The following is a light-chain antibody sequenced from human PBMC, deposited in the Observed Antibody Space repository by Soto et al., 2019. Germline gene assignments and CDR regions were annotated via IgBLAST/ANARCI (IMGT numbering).Light chain of an antibody. V-gene: IGKV3-15*01. J-gene: IGKJ5*01. Sequence: EIVMTQSPATLSVSPGERATLSCRASQSVGSNLAWHQQKPGQAPRLLIYDASTRATGIPARFSGSGSGTELTLTISSLQSEDFAVYYCQQYNTWPPITFGQGTRLDIK. CDR2: DAS. CDR3: QQYNTWPPIT. CDR1: QSVGSN.